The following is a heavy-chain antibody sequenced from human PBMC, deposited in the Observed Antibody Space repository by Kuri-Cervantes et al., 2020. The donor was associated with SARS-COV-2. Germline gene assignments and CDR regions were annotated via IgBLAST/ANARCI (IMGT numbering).Heavy chain of an antibody. J-gene: IGHJ4*02. CDR3: ARGDGAYSSSSPFDY. V-gene: IGHV4-61*08. Sequence: GSLRLSCTVSGYPISSGDYYWSWIRQPPGKGLEWIGYIYYSGSTNYNPSLKSRVTISVDTSKNQFSLKLSSVTAADTAVYYCARGDGAYSSSSPFDYWGQGTLVTVSS. D-gene: IGHD6-6*01. CDR2: IYYSGST. CDR1: GYPISSGDYY.